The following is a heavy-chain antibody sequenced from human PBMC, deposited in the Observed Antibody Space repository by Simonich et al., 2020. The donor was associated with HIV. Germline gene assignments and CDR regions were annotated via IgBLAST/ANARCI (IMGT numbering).Heavy chain of an antibody. J-gene: IGHJ4*02. CDR3: ARDEARIAAAGTQD. V-gene: IGHV4-4*02. CDR1: GGSISSSNW. CDR2: IYHSGST. Sequence: QVQLQESGPGLVKPSGTLSLTCAVSGGSISSSNWWSLVRQPPGKGREGIGEIYHSGSTKTNPSHKSRVTISVDKAKNQFSLKLSAVTAADTAVYYCARDEARIAAAGTQDWGQGTLVTVSS. D-gene: IGHD6-13*01.